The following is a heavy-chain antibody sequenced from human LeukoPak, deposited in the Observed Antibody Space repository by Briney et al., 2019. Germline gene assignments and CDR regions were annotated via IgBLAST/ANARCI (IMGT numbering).Heavy chain of an antibody. D-gene: IGHD6-19*01. CDR3: ARGPRAVAGRMVDY. CDR1: GGSISSSSYY. V-gene: IGHV4-39*07. J-gene: IGHJ4*02. CDR2: THDSGNT. Sequence: SETLSLTCTVSGGSISSSSYYWGWIRQPPGKGLEWIGTTHDSGNTYYNPSLKSRVTISLDTSKNQLSLKLTSVTAADTAVYYCARGPRAVAGRMVDYWGQGTLVTVSS.